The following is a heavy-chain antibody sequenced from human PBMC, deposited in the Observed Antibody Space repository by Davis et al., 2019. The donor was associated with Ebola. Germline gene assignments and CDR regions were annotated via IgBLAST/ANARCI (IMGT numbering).Heavy chain of an antibody. J-gene: IGHJ4*02. Sequence: SETLSLPCPVSGGSASSGSYYWSWIRQPPVEGLEWIGYIYYSGSTHYNPSLESRVTISVDTSKNQFSLILTSLTAADTAVYYCATGGGYDPLAPFDYWGQGTLVTVSS. CDR3: ATGGGYDPLAPFDY. V-gene: IGHV4-61*01. CDR1: GGSASSGSYY. CDR2: IYYSGST. D-gene: IGHD5-12*01.